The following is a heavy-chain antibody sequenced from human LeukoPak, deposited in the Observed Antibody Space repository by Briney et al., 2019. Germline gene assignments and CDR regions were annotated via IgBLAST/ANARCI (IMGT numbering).Heavy chain of an antibody. Sequence: ASVKVSCKASGYTFTRYYMHWVRQAPGQGLEWMGIINPSGGSTSYAQKFQGRVTMTRDMSTSTAYMELSSLRSEDTAVYYCARRVAAAGRVNWFDPWGQGTLVTVSS. CDR2: INPSGGST. V-gene: IGHV1-46*01. J-gene: IGHJ5*02. D-gene: IGHD6-13*01. CDR1: GYTFTRYY. CDR3: ARRVAAAGRVNWFDP.